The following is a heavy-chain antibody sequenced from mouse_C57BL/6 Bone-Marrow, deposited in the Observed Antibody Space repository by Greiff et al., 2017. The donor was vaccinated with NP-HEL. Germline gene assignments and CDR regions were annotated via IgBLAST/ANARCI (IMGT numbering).Heavy chain of an antibody. CDR3: ARKIYYGNYDAMDD. D-gene: IGHD2-1*01. CDR1: GFTFSSYA. V-gene: IGHV5-4*03. Sequence: EVKLVESGGGLVKPGGSLKLSCAASGFTFSSYAMSWVRQTPEKRLEWVATISDGGSYTYYPDNVKGRFTISRDNAKNNLYLQMSHLKSEDTAMYYCARKIYYGNYDAMDDWGQGTSVTVSS. J-gene: IGHJ4*01. CDR2: ISDGGSYT.